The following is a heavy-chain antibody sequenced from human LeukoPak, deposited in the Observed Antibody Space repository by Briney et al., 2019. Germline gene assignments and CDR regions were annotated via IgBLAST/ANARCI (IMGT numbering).Heavy chain of an antibody. V-gene: IGHV1-18*01. Sequence: ASVTVSCKASGYTFTNYGISWVRQAPGQGLEWMGWISVFYGHTNYSQNFQGRLTMTTHTSTSTAYMELRSLRSDDTAMYYCARDTAAGLDYWGQGTLVTVSS. J-gene: IGHJ4*02. CDR2: ISVFYGHT. D-gene: IGHD6-25*01. CDR1: GYTFTNYG. CDR3: ARDTAAGLDY.